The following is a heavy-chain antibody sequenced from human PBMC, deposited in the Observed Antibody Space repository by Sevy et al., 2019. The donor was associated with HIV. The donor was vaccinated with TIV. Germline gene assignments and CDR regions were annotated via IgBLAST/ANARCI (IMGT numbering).Heavy chain of an antibody. CDR2: IKQDGSEK. V-gene: IGHV3-7*03. CDR1: GFTFSSYW. D-gene: IGHD3-9*01. J-gene: IGHJ4*02. Sequence: GGSLRLSCAASGFTFSSYWMSWVRQAPGKGLEWVANIKQDGSEKYYVDSVKGRFTISRDNAKNSLYLQMNSLRAEDTAVYYCARDRRRYFGPCYFDYWGQGTLVTVSS. CDR3: ARDRRRYFGPCYFDY.